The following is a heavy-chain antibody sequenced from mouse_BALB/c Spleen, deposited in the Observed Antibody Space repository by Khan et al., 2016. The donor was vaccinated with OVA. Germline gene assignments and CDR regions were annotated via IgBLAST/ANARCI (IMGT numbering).Heavy chain of an antibody. CDR2: IYPGSDNA. CDR1: GYTFTYYV. CDR3: ARGDGYYVYFDY. Sequence: VELVESGPELVKSGASVKMSCKASGYTFTYYVITWVKQRTGQGLEWIGEIYPGSDNAYYNERFQGKATLTADKSSNTTHMQLSSLTSEDSAVYFCARGDGYYVYFDYGGQGTTLTVAS. V-gene: IGHV1-81*01. D-gene: IGHD2-3*01. J-gene: IGHJ2*01.